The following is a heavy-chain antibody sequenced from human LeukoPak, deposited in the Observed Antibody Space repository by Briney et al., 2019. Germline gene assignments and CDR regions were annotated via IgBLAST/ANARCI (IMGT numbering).Heavy chain of an antibody. J-gene: IGHJ4*02. CDR1: GFTVSSNY. Sequence: GGSLRLSCAASGFTVSSNYMSWVRQAPGKGLEWVSVIYSGGSTYYADSVKGRFTVSRDNSKNTLYLQMNSLRAEDPAVYYCARDDNYGGNYFDYWGQGTLVTVSS. V-gene: IGHV3-53*01. CDR2: IYSGGST. CDR3: ARDDNYGGNYFDY. D-gene: IGHD4-17*01.